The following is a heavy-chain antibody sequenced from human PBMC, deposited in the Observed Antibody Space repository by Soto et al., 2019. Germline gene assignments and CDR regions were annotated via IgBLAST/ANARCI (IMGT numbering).Heavy chain of an antibody. V-gene: IGHV4-59*08. CDR3: ARIRNDAFDI. CDR2: IYYSGST. J-gene: IGHJ3*02. Sequence: SETLSLTCTVAGGSISSYCWSCIRQPPGKGLEWIGYIYYSGSTNYNPSLKSRVTISVDTSKNQFSLKLSSVTAADTAVYYCARIRNDAFDIWGQGTMVTVSS. CDR1: GGSISSYC.